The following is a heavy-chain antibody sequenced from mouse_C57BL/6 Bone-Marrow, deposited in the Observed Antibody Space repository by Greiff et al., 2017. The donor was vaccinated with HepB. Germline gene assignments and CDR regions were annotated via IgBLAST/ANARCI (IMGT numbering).Heavy chain of an antibody. D-gene: IGHD2-4*01. CDR3: APHYDYDGWYFDV. CDR2: IDPSDSYT. Sequence: QVQLQQPGAELVKPGASVKLSCKASGYTFTSYWMQWVKQRPGQGLEWIGEIDPSDSYTNYNQKFKGKATLTVDTSSSTAYMQLSSLTSEDSAVYYCAPHYDYDGWYFDVWGTGTTVTVSS. J-gene: IGHJ1*03. CDR1: GYTFTSYW. V-gene: IGHV1-50*01.